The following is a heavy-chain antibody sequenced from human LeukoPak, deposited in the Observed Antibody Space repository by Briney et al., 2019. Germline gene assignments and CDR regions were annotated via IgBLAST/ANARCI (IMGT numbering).Heavy chain of an antibody. J-gene: IGHJ3*02. V-gene: IGHV4-59*01. D-gene: IGHD1-26*01. Sequence: SETLSLTCTVSGGSISSYYWSWIRQPPGKGLEWIGYIYYSGSTNYNPSLKSRVTISVDTSENQFSLKLSSVTAADTAVYYCARWEASRVAFDIWGQGTLVTVSS. CDR1: GGSISSYY. CDR3: ARWEASRVAFDI. CDR2: IYYSGST.